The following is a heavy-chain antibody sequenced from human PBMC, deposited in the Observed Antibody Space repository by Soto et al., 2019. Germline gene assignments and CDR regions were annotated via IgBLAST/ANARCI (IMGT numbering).Heavy chain of an antibody. CDR2: ICSGGST. CDR1: GFTFSSYI. Sequence: PGGSLRLSCTASGFTFSSYIMNRVRQAPVKGLELVSVICSGGSTYYADSVKGRLTISRDNSKNTLYLQMNSLRAEDTAVYYCARDRDMVRGVGYDFDIWGQGTMVTVAS. V-gene: IGHV3-53*01. CDR3: ARDRDMVRGVGYDFDI. J-gene: IGHJ3*02. D-gene: IGHD3-10*01.